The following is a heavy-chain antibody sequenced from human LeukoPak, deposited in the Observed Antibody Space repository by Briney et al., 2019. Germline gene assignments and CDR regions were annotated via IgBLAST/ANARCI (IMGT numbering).Heavy chain of an antibody. CDR3: ARRRTTRTTGYFDY. CDR1: RGSISTYY. CDR2: ISTGGST. D-gene: IGHD1-1*01. J-gene: IGHJ4*02. V-gene: IGHV4-4*09. Sequence: SETLSLTCTISRGSISTYYWSWIRQPPGKGLEWIGYISTGGSTNYNPSLKSRVTISVDTSKNQFSLNLSSVTAADTAVYYCARRRTTRTTGYFDYWGQGTLVTVSS.